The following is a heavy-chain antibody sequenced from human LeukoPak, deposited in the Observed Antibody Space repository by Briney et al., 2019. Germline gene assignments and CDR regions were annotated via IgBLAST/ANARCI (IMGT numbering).Heavy chain of an antibody. CDR3: ARDGSSGWYWVDY. J-gene: IGHJ4*02. Sequence: QPGGSLRLSCAASGFTFSNYGMHWVRQAPGKGLEWVAVIWYDGSNKYYADSVKGRFTISRDNSKNTLYLQMNSLRAEDTAVYYCARDGSSGWYWVDYWGQGTLVTVSS. V-gene: IGHV3-33*01. CDR1: GFTFSNYG. CDR2: IWYDGSNK. D-gene: IGHD6-19*01.